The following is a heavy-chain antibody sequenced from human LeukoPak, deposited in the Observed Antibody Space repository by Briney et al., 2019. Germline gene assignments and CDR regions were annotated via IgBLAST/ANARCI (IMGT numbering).Heavy chain of an antibody. J-gene: IGHJ4*02. V-gene: IGHV3-23*01. D-gene: IGHD2-15*01. CDR1: GFTFSSYA. Sequence: WGSLRLSCAASGFTFSSYAMSWVRQAPGKGLGWVSAISGSGGSTYYADSVKGRFTISRDNSKNTLYLQMNSLRAEDTAVYYCAKYIVVVVAATALDYWGQGTLVTVSS. CDR2: ISGSGGST. CDR3: AKYIVVVVAATALDY.